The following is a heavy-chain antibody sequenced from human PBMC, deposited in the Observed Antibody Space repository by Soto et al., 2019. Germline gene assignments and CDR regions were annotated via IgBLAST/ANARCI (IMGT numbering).Heavy chain of an antibody. J-gene: IGHJ6*02. CDR1: GFTFGNYW. Sequence: EVKLVESGGGLVQPGGSLRLSCAASGFTFGNYWMHWVRHFPGKGLEWVARINSDGSSLIYADSVKGRFTISRDNAKNTLYLEMNSLRGEDSAVYFCARRLVDPTTHAYYYYALDVWGQGTTVTVS. V-gene: IGHV3-74*01. D-gene: IGHD6-19*01. CDR3: ARRLVDPTTHAYYYYALDV. CDR2: INSDGSSL.